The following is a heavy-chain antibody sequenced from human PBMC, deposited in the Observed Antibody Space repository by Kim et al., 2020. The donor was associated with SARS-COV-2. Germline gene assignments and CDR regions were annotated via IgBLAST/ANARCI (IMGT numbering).Heavy chain of an antibody. Sequence: VKGRLTIARDKSKNTLYLQMNSLRAEDTAVYYCAKVSITMIVPDTPFDYWGQGTLVTVSS. J-gene: IGHJ4*02. CDR3: AKVSITMIVPDTPFDY. V-gene: IGHV3-23*01. D-gene: IGHD3-22*01.